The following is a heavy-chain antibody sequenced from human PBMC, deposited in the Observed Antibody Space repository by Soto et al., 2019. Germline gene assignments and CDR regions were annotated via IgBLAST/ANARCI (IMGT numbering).Heavy chain of an antibody. CDR2: IYWNGIE. CDR1: GFSLTTSGVG. J-gene: IGHJ4*02. Sequence: QITLKESGPTLVKPTQTLTLTCTFSGFSLTTSGVGVTWIRQPPGKALEWLGLIYWNGIERYSPSLKSRLSLTKYTSKDQVVLTMTDVGPVDTATYYCAHTRVPDTLDYWGPGTRVTVSS. CDR3: AHTRVPDTLDY. V-gene: IGHV2-5*01. D-gene: IGHD2-2*01.